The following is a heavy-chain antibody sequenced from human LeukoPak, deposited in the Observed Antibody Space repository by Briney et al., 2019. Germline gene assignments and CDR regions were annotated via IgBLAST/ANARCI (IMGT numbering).Heavy chain of an antibody. J-gene: IGHJ3*02. CDR3: ARRSYYDFWSGFGAFDI. D-gene: IGHD3-3*01. CDR1: GGSFSGYY. V-gene: IGHV4-34*01. CDR2: INHSGST. Sequence: SETLSLTCAVYGGSFSGYYWSWIRQPPGKGLEWIGEINHSGSTNYNPSLKSRVTISVDTSKNQFSLKLSSVTAADTAVYYCARRSYYDFWSGFGAFDIWGQGTMVTVSS.